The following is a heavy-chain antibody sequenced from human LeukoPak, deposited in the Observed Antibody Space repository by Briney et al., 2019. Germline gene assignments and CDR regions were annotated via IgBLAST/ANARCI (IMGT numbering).Heavy chain of an antibody. V-gene: IGHV3-48*01. D-gene: IGHD6-13*01. CDR3: ATDRYSTFDY. Sequence: PGGSLRLSCAVSGFTFSSYSMSWVRQAPGKGLEWVSYISSSSSTIYYADSVKGRFTISRDNAKNSLYLQMNSLRAEDTAVYYCATDRYSTFDYWGQGILVTVSS. CDR1: GFTFSSYS. CDR2: ISSSSSTI. J-gene: IGHJ4*02.